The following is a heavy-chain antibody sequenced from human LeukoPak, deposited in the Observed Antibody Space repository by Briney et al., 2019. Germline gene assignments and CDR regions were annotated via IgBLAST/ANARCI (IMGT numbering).Heavy chain of an antibody. J-gene: IGHJ4*02. Sequence: GASVKVSCKASGGTFSSNAISWVRQAPGQGLEWMGGIIPIFGTANYAQKFQGRVTITADESTSTAYMELSSLRSEDTAVYYCARVKHDYGDYVLGYWGQGTLVTVSS. CDR3: ARVKHDYGDYVLGY. D-gene: IGHD4-17*01. CDR2: IIPIFGTA. CDR1: GGTFSSNA. V-gene: IGHV1-69*13.